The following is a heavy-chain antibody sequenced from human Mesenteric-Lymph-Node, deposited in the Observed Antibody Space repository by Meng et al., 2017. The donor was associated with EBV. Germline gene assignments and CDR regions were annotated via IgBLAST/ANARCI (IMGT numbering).Heavy chain of an antibody. CDR3: ARRKYLTEVVDSITPAPLDS. CDR2: INAGNGDT. CDR1: GFTFTKYI. V-gene: IGHV1-3*01. D-gene: IGHD2-15*01. Sequence: QVQLVQSGAEVKKPGASVKVSCRTSGFTFTKYIMHWVRQAPGQRPEWMGWINAGNGDTKYSEKFQGRVTITSDTSASTAYMALSSLRSEDTAVYYCARRKYLTEVVDSITPAPLDSWGQGTLVTVSS. J-gene: IGHJ4*02.